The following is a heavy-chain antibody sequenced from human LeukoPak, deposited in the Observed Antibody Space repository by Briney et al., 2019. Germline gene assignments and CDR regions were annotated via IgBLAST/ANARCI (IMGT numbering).Heavy chain of an antibody. J-gene: IGHJ4*02. CDR2: ISYSGGST. V-gene: IGHV3-23*01. CDR1: GFTFSSYG. Sequence: PGRSLRLSCAASGFTFSSYGLSWVRQAPGKGLEWVSAISYSGGSTYYADSVKGRFTISRDNSKNMLYLQMNSLRAEDTAVYYCAKDASGTYPSDFDYWGQGTLVTVSS. CDR3: AKDASGTYPSDFDY. D-gene: IGHD3-3*01.